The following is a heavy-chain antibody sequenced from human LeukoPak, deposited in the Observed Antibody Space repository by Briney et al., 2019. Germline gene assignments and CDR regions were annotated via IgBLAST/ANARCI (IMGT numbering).Heavy chain of an antibody. J-gene: IGHJ5*02. D-gene: IGHD2-2*01. CDR2: ISSSSSYI. Sequence: GGSLRLSCAASGFTFRSYSMNWVRQAPGKGLEWVSSISSSSSYIYYADSVKGRFTISRDNAKNSLYLQMNSLRAEDTAVYYCARLYQSSRFDPWGQGTLVTVSS. CDR3: ARLYQSSRFDP. CDR1: GFTFRSYS. V-gene: IGHV3-21*01.